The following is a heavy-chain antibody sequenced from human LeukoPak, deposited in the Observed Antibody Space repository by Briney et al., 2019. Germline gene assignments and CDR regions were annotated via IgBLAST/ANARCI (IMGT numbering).Heavy chain of an antibody. CDR1: GLIFSSYG. CDR3: AKPVIPSAYQGTYYMDV. V-gene: IGHV3-30*02. D-gene: IGHD3-16*01. J-gene: IGHJ6*03. Sequence: GGSLRLACAASGLIFSSYGMHWVRQAPGEGLEWVAYIRHDESKTFYADSVKGRFTISRDNSKNTLYLQMHSLRAEDTALYYCAKPVIPSAYQGTYYMDVWGKGTTVTVSS. CDR2: IRHDESKT.